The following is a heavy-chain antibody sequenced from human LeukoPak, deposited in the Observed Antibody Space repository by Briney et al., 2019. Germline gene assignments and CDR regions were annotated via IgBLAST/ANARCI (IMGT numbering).Heavy chain of an antibody. V-gene: IGHV4-59*01. CDR1: GASISSYY. CDR2: NYYSGSI. J-gene: IGHJ4*02. CDR3: ARENPSGYYNRPIDY. D-gene: IGHD3-22*01. Sequence: PSETLSLICTVSGASISSYYWSWIRQPPGKGLEWIGDNYYSGSIKYNPSLKSRVTMSVDTSKNQFSLKLSSVTAADTAIYYCARENPSGYYNRPIDYWGQGTLVTVSS.